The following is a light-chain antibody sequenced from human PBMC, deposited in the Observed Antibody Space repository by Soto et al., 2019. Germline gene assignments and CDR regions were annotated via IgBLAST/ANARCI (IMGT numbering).Light chain of an antibody. CDR1: QDISNY. Sequence: DIQMTQSPSSLSASVGDRVTITCQASQDISNYLNWYQQKPGKAPKLLIYDASNLETGVPSRFSGSGSGTDVTFTLSSLQPEYIATYYCQQYDNFGQGTKLEIK. CDR2: DAS. J-gene: IGKJ2*01. V-gene: IGKV1-33*01. CDR3: QQYDN.